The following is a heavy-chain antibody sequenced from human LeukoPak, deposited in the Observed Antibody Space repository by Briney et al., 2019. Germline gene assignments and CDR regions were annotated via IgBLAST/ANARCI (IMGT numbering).Heavy chain of an antibody. D-gene: IGHD1-26*01. Sequence: SETLSLTCAVYGGSFSGYYWSWIRQPPGKGLEWIGEINHSGSTNYNPSLKSRVTISVDTSENQFSLKLSSVTAADTAVYYCARLGGSYYSTRDYWGQGTLVTVSS. CDR1: GGSFSGYY. CDR3: ARLGGSYYSTRDY. V-gene: IGHV4-34*01. J-gene: IGHJ4*02. CDR2: INHSGST.